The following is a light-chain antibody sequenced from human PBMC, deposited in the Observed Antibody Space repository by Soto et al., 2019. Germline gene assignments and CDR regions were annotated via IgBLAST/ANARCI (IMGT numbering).Light chain of an antibody. CDR1: QTVSGNY. CDR3: QQYGDSPLT. CDR2: GAS. Sequence: NVLTQSPGTLSLSPGERATLSCRASQTVSGNYVAWYQQKPGQTPRLLIYGASSRATGIPDRFSGSGSGTDFTLTISRLEPEDFAVYHCQQYGDSPLTLGGGTKVGIK. J-gene: IGKJ4*01. V-gene: IGKV3-20*01.